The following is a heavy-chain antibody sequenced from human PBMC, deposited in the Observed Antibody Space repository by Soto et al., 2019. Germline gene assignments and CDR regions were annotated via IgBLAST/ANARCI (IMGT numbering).Heavy chain of an antibody. Sequence: PGGSLRLSCAASGFTFSSYSMNWVRQAPGKGLEWVSYISSSSSTIYYADSVKGRFTISRDNAKNSLYLQMNSLTAADTAVYYRARGVTRKRFDPWGQGTLVTVSS. CDR2: ISSSSSTI. V-gene: IGHV3-48*01. CDR3: ARGVTRKRFDP. CDR1: GFTFSSYS. J-gene: IGHJ5*02.